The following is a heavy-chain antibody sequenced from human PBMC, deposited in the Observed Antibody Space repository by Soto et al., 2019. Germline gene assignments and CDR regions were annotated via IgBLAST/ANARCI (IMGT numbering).Heavy chain of an antibody. V-gene: IGHV1-24*01. Sequence: ASVSVYCKVSGYTLTVESMHWLRQTPGKGLEWMGGFDPEDGETIYAQKFQGRVTMTEDTSTDTAYMELSSLRSEDTAVYYCATISPSAGISFDYWGQGALVTVSS. D-gene: IGHD6-19*01. J-gene: IGHJ4*02. CDR3: ATISPSAGISFDY. CDR1: GYTLTVES. CDR2: FDPEDGET.